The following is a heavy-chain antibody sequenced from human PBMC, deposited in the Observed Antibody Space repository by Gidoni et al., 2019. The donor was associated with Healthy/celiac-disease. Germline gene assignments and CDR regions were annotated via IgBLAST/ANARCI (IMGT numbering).Heavy chain of an antibody. CDR3: ARVSDIVATIFDY. V-gene: IGHV4-61*01. CDR2: IYYSGST. J-gene: IGHJ4*02. CDR1: GGSVSSGSYY. Sequence: QVQLQESGPGLVKPSETLSLTCTVSGGSVSSGSYYWSWIRQPPGKGLEWIGYIYYSGSTNYNPSLKSRVTISVDTSKNQFSLKLSSVTAADTAVYYCARVSDIVATIFDYWGQGTLVTVSS. D-gene: IGHD5-12*01.